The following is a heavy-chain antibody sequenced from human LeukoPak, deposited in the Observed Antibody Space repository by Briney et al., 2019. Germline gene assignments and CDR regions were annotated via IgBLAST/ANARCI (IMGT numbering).Heavy chain of an antibody. D-gene: IGHD3-22*01. V-gene: IGHV4-34*01. CDR3: ARDRYYYDSSGYYYEY. CDR1: GGSFSGYY. Sequence: SETLSLTCAVYGGSFSGYYWSWIRQPPGKGLEWIGEINHSGSTNYNPSLKSRVTMSVDTSKNQFSLKLSSVTAADTAVYYCARDRYYYDSSGYYYEYWGQGTLVTVSS. CDR2: INHSGST. J-gene: IGHJ4*02.